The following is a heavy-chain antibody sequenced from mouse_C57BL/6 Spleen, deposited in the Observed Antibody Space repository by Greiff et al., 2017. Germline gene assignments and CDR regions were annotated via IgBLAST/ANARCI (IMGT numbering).Heavy chain of an antibody. V-gene: IGHV14-1*01. CDR1: GFNIKDYY. D-gene: IGHD1-1*01. Sequence: EVKLMESGAELVRPGASVKLSCTASGFNIKDYYMHWVKQRPEQGLEWIGRIDPEDGDTEYAPKFQGKATMTADTSSNTAYLQLSSLTSEDTAVYYCTMHDYGSSYGYFDVWGTGTTVTVSS. J-gene: IGHJ1*03. CDR2: IDPEDGDT. CDR3: TMHDYGSSYGYFDV.